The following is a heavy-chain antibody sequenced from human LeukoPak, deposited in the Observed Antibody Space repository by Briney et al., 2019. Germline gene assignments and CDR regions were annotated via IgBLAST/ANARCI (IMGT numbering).Heavy chain of an antibody. CDR1: GGSFSGYY. Sequence: TSETLSLTCAVYGGSFSGYYWSWIRQPPGKGLEWIGEINHSGSTNYNPSPKSRVTISVDTSKNQFSLKLSSVTAADTAVYYCARQWIQLWLRRGAWFDPWGQGTLVTVSS. J-gene: IGHJ5*02. CDR3: ARQWIQLWLRRGAWFDP. V-gene: IGHV4-34*01. D-gene: IGHD5-18*01. CDR2: INHSGST.